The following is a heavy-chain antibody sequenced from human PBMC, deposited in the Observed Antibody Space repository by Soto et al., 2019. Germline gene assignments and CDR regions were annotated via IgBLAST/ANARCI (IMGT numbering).Heavy chain of an antibody. V-gene: IGHV3-30*04. CDR1: RFTFSRHS. D-gene: IGHD3-3*01. Sequence: LXLSCAASRFTFSRHSIHWVRLTPGRGLEWVLAISRDGSYIYYTDSVKGRFTVSRVNSKNTVFVQMNRLIPDDTALYFCARTRNGGVADSFDSWGQGTRVTVSS. CDR3: ARTRNGGVADSFDS. CDR2: ISRDGSYI. J-gene: IGHJ5*01.